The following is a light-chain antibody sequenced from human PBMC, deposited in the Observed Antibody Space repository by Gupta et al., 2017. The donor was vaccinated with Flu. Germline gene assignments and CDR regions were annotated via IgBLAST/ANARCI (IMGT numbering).Light chain of an antibody. CDR3: QDDNSYRA. CDR1: QSINSW. CDR2: KAS. Sequence: DLQMTHSPSTLSASVGDRVTITCRHSQSINSWLYWYQQKPVKAPKLLIYKASTLESGVPSRFSGSGCGKEFTITSSRRQDDDFANYYCQDDNSYRAFGEGTKVEIK. V-gene: IGKV1-5*03. J-gene: IGKJ4*02.